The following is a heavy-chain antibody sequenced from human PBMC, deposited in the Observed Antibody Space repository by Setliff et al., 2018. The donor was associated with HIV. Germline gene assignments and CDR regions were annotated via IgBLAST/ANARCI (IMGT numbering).Heavy chain of an antibody. V-gene: IGHV4-31*03. CDR2: MSKRGTY. Sequence: PSETLSLTCTASGGSVSSGAYFWSWIRQHPGKGLEWMGYMSKRGTYIINPSLESRMTMSVDTSKNQPYLRLKSVTAADTAVYFCARDAVEASIPGGWFDSWGPGTLVTAPQ. D-gene: IGHD2-21*01. CDR3: ARDAVEASIPGGWFDS. CDR1: GGSVSSGAYF. J-gene: IGHJ5*01.